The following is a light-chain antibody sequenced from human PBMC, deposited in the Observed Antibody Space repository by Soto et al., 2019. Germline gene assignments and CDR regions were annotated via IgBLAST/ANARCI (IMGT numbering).Light chain of an antibody. Sequence: QSALTQPPSASGSPGQSVTISCTGTSSDVGFFNYVSWYQHHPGKVPRFLIYEVDKRPSGVPDRFSGSKSGNTAYLTISGLQVDDDADYFCSSFVDGSSYVFGTGTKVTVL. CDR3: SSFVDGSSYV. CDR2: EVD. V-gene: IGLV2-8*01. J-gene: IGLJ1*01. CDR1: SSDVGFFNY.